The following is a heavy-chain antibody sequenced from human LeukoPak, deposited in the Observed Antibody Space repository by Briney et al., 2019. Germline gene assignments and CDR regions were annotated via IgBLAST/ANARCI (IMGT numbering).Heavy chain of an antibody. CDR2: IKRDGGEK. D-gene: IGHD6-19*01. CDR3: ARGSYQGSDWFDAFHV. CDR1: GFTFTSYW. J-gene: IGHJ3*01. Sequence: PGGSLRLSCAASGFTFTSYWMSWVRQAPGKGLEWVANIKRDGGEKYYVDSVKGRFTISRDNAKNSLYLQMNSLRAEDTAVYYCARGSYQGSDWFDAFHVWGQGTMVTVSS. V-gene: IGHV3-7*05.